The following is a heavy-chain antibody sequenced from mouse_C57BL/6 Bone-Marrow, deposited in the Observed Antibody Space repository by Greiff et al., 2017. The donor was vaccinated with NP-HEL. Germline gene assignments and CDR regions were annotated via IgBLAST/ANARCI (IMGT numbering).Heavy chain of an antibody. V-gene: IGHV1-61*01. CDR2: IYPYDSET. D-gene: IGHD4-1*01. J-gene: IGHJ3*01. CDR3: ARTGGRMAWFAY. CDR1: GYTFTSYW. Sequence: QVQLQQPGAELVRPGSSVKLSCKASGYTFTSYWMDWVKQRPGQGLEWIGNIYPYDSETHYNQKFKDKATLTVDKSASTAYMQLSSLTSEDSAVYYCARTGGRMAWFAYWGQGTLVTVSA.